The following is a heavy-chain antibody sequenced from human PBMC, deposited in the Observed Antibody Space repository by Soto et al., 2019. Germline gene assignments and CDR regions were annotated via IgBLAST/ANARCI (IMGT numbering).Heavy chain of an antibody. J-gene: IGHJ6*02. V-gene: IGHV4-4*02. CDR2: IYHSGST. CDR3: ARDSVGVRGVRIGGMDV. Sequence: SETLSLTFAVSGGSISSSNWWSWVRQPPGKGLEWIGEIYHSGSTNYNPSLKSRVTISVDKSKNQFSLKLSSVTAADTAVYYCARDSVGVRGVRIGGMDVWGQGTTVTVSS. D-gene: IGHD3-10*01. CDR1: GGSISSSNW.